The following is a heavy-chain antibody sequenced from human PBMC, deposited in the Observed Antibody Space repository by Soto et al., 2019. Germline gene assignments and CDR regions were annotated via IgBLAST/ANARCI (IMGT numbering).Heavy chain of an antibody. J-gene: IGHJ6*02. V-gene: IGHV2-5*01. D-gene: IGHD3-10*01. CDR2: IYSNDDK. Sequence: QITLKESGPTLVKPTQPLTLTCTFSGFSLSTSGVGVGWVRQPPGKALEWLALIYSNDDKRFSTSLKSRLAITKDTTKSQVGLTTTNIDPVDTATYYCTHMRGSGVYGMEVWGQGTTVTVSS. CDR1: GFSLSTSGVG. CDR3: THMRGSGVYGMEV.